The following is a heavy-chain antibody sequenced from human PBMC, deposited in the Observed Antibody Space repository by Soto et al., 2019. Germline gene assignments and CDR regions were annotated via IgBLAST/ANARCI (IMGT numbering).Heavy chain of an antibody. J-gene: IGHJ4*02. CDR1: GFTFSSYA. D-gene: IGHD2-21*02. V-gene: IGHV3-30-3*01. Sequence: QVQLVESGGGVVQPGRSLRLSCAASGFTFSSYAMHWVRQAPGKGLEWVAVISYDGSNKYYADSVKGRFTISRDNSKNTLDLQMNSLRAEETAVYYCASADVVVTANYHFDYWGQGTLVTVSS. CDR3: ASADVVVTANYHFDY. CDR2: ISYDGSNK.